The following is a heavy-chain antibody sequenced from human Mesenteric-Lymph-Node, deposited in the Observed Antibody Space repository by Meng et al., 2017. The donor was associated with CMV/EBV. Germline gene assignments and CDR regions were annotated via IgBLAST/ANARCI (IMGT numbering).Heavy chain of an antibody. D-gene: IGHD2-2*01. CDR2: ISYDGSNK. CDR1: TFSSDG. Sequence: TFSSDGMHWVRQAPGKGLEWVAVISYDGSNKYYADSVKGRFTISRDNSKNTLYLQMNSLRAEDTAVYYCAKERYCSSTSCYAGLWFDPWGQGTLVTVS. J-gene: IGHJ5*02. CDR3: AKERYCSSTSCYAGLWFDP. V-gene: IGHV3-30*18.